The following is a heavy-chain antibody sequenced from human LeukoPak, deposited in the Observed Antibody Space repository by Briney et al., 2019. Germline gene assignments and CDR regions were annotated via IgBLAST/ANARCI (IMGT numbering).Heavy chain of an antibody. CDR1: GFTFSDYY. Sequence: GGSLRLSCAASGFTFSDYYMSWIRQAPGKGLEWVSYISSSGSTIYYADSVKGRFTISRDNAKNSLYLQMNSLRTEDTAVYYCARDSQNSSGWWERGTFDYWGQGTLVTVSS. CDR3: ARDSQNSSGWWERGTFDY. D-gene: IGHD6-19*01. CDR2: ISSSGSTI. V-gene: IGHV3-11*01. J-gene: IGHJ4*02.